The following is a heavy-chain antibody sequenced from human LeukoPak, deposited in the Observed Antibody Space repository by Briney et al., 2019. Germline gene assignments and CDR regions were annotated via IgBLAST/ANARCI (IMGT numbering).Heavy chain of an antibody. CDR2: ISSSGRTI. CDR3: VRGVPKTSYYYYYMDV. V-gene: IGHV3-48*03. D-gene: IGHD4-11*01. CDR1: GFTLSSFE. Sequence: GGSLRLSCAASGFTLSSFEMNWVRQAPGKGLEWVSYISSSGRTIYYADSVKGRFTISRDNAKNSLYLQMNSLRAEDTAVYYCVRGVPKTSYYYYYMDVWGKGTTVTVSS. J-gene: IGHJ6*03.